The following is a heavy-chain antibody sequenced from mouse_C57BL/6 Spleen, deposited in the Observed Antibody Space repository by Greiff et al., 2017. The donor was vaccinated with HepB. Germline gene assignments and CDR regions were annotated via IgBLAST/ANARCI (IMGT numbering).Heavy chain of an antibody. CDR1: GFTFSDYY. D-gene: IGHD2-1*01. Sequence: EVQRVESEGGLVQPGSSMKLSCTASGFTFSDYYMAWVRQVPEKGLEWVANINYDGSSTYYLDSLKSRFIISRDNAKNILYLQMSSLKSEDTATYYCARVGYYGNYYYAMDYWGQGTSVTVSS. CDR2: INYDGSST. V-gene: IGHV5-16*01. J-gene: IGHJ4*01. CDR3: ARVGYYGNYYYAMDY.